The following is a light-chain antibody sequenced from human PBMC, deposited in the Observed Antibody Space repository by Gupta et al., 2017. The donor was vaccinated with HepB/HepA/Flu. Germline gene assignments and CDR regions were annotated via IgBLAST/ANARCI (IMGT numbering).Light chain of an antibody. CDR1: QSLSSSD. J-gene: IGKJ1*01. CDR2: AAS. Sequence: IVLTQSPGTLSLSPGVRATLSCRASQSLSSSDLAWYQQKPGQPPRLLIYAASSRANGIPDRFGGSGSGTDFTLTISRLEPEDFAVYYCHQYGTSPRTFGQGTKVEIK. CDR3: HQYGTSPRT. V-gene: IGKV3-20*01.